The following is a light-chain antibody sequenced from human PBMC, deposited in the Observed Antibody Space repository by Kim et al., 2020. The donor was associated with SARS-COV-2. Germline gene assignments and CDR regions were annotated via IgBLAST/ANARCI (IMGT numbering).Light chain of an antibody. V-gene: IGLV2-14*03. CDR3: SSFTTRSTLV. CDR2: DVN. CDR1: ISNIGSYNY. J-gene: IGLJ3*02. Sequence: QSALTQPASVSGSPGQSIIISCTGTISNIGSYNYVSWHQQHPGKAPKLMIYDVNKRPSGISSRFSGSKSGSTASLTISGLQSEDEADYYCSSFTTRSTLVFGGGTKVTVL.